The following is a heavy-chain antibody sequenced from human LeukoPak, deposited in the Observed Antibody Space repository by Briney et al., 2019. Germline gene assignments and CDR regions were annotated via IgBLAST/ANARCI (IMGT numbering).Heavy chain of an antibody. J-gene: IGHJ4*02. D-gene: IGHD3-16*02. CDR3: AKDGYDYVWGSYRYKDY. CDR2: ISGSGGST. V-gene: IGHV3-23*01. Sequence: PGGSLRLSCEASGFTFSSYAMGWVRQAPGKGLEWVSAISGSGGSTYYADSVKGRFTISRDNSKNTLYLQMNSLRAEDTAVYYCAKDGYDYVWGSYRYKDYWGQGTLVTVSS. CDR1: GFTFSSYA.